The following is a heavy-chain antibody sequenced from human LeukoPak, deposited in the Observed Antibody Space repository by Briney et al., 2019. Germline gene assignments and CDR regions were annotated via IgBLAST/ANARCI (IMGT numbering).Heavy chain of an antibody. D-gene: IGHD3-10*01. Sequence: PSGTLSLTCTVSGGSISSYYWSWIRQPPGKGLEWIGYICYSGSTNYNPSLKSRVTISVDTSKNQFSLKLSSVTAADTAVYYCARRQGYYGSGSWNWFDPWGQGTLVTVSS. CDR2: ICYSGST. CDR3: ARRQGYYGSGSWNWFDP. J-gene: IGHJ5*02. V-gene: IGHV4-59*08. CDR1: GGSISSYY.